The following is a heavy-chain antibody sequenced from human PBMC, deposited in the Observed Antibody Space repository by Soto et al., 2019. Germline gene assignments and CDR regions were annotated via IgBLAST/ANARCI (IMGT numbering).Heavy chain of an antibody. Sequence: SETLALTCTVTGGSISSSRDDWGWIRQPPGKGLEWIGSMYYSGSTSYNPSLKSRVTISVDTSKNQFSLKLSSVTAADTAVYYCARLTTSNVYYFDYWGQGTLVTVSS. J-gene: IGHJ4*02. D-gene: IGHD4-4*01. V-gene: IGHV4-39*01. CDR1: GGSISSSRDD. CDR3: ARLTTSNVYYFDY. CDR2: MYYSGST.